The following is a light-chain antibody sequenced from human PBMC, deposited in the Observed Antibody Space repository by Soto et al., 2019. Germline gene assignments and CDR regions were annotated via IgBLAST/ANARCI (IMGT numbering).Light chain of an antibody. CDR1: QSVSSN. Sequence: EIVMTQSPATLSVSPGERATLSCRASQSVSSNLAWYQQKPGQAPRVLTYGASTRATGIPARFSGSGSGTEFTLTISSLQSEDFAIYYCQQYNNWPPYTFGQGTKVDIK. CDR2: GAS. CDR3: QQYNNWPPYT. J-gene: IGKJ2*01. V-gene: IGKV3-15*01.